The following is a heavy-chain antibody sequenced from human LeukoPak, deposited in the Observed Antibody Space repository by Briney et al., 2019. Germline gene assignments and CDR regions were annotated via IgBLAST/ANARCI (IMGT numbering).Heavy chain of an antibody. J-gene: IGHJ4*02. V-gene: IGHV1-2*02. Sequence: GASVKLSCKSSGYTFTGYYMHWVRRAPGQGLEWMGWINPNSGGTNYAQKFQGRVTMTRDTSISTAYMELSRLRSDDTAVYYCARDLLCSAEKLCRQNWGQGTLVTVSS. CDR3: ARDLLCSAEKLCRQN. D-gene: IGHD2-15*01. CDR1: GYTFTGYY. CDR2: INPNSGGT.